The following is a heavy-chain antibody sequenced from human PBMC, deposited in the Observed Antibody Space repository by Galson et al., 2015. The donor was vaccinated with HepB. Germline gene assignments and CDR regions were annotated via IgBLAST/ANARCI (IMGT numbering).Heavy chain of an antibody. CDR3: ARVAQGVAVAGVDY. Sequence: SLRLSCAASGFTFGDYSLSWLRQSPGKGLEWVGFVRSKGFGGTTDYAASVKGRFTISRDDSKSIAYLQMSSLKTEDTAVYYCARVAQGVAVAGVDYWGQGTLVTVSS. J-gene: IGHJ4*02. CDR2: VRSKGFGGTT. CDR1: GFTFGDYS. D-gene: IGHD6-19*01. V-gene: IGHV3-49*03.